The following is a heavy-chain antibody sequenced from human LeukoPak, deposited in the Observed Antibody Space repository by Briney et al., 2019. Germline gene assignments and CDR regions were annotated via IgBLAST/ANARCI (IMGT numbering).Heavy chain of an antibody. Sequence: SGPTLVNPTQTLTLTCTFSGFSLSTSGMRVSWIRQPPGKALEWLARIDWDDDKFYSTSLKTRLTISKDTSKNQVVLTMTNMDPVDTATYYCARMVISSYYFDYWGLGTLVTVSS. CDR2: IDWDDDK. V-gene: IGHV2-70*04. J-gene: IGHJ4*02. CDR3: ARMVISSYYFDY. CDR1: GFSLSTSGMR. D-gene: IGHD3-16*02.